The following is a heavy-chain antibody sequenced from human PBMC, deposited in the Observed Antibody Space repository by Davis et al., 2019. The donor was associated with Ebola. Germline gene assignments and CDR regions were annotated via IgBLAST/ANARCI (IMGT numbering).Heavy chain of an antibody. D-gene: IGHD6-13*01. J-gene: IGHJ5*02. Sequence: GESLKISCAASGFTFSSYAMYWVRQAPGKGLEWVANIKQDGSEKYYVDSVKGRFTISRDNAKNSLYLQMNSLRAEDTAVYYCARGRGIADFTWGQGTLITVSS. V-gene: IGHV3-7*01. CDR2: IKQDGSEK. CDR1: GFTFSSYA. CDR3: ARGRGIADFT.